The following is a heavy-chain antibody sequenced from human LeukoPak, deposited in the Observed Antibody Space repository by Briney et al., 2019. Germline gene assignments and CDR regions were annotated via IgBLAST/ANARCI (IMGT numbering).Heavy chain of an antibody. J-gene: IGHJ3*02. CDR2: IYPGDSDT. D-gene: IGHD6-13*01. V-gene: IGHV5-51*01. CDR3: AKSTNWYPGAFDI. Sequence: HGESLKISCKGSGYSFTSYWIGWVRQMPGKGLEWMGIIYPGDSDTRYSPSFQGQVTISVDKSISTAYLQWSSLKASDTAMYYCAKSTNWYPGAFDIWGLGTMVTVSS. CDR1: GYSFTSYW.